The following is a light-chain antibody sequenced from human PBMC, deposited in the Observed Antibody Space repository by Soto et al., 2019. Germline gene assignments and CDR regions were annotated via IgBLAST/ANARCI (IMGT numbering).Light chain of an antibody. CDR1: QSFRGL. V-gene: IGKV3-11*01. CDR3: QQRHMWPIT. Sequence: EVVLTQSPVTLSLSPGERATLSCRASQSFRGLLAWYQHKPGQAPRLLIYDAYNRATGIPPRFSGSGSGTDFTLTISSLEPEDSAVYYCQQRHMWPITFGQGTRLEI. CDR2: DAY. J-gene: IGKJ5*01.